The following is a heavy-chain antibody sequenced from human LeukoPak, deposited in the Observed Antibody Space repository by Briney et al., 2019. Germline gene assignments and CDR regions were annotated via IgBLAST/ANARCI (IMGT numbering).Heavy chain of an antibody. Sequence: ASVKVSCKASGYTFTSYGISWVRQAPGQGPEWMGWISAYNGNTNYAQKLQGRATMTTDTSTSTAYMELRSLRSDDTAVYYCARAPESPEVYDFWSGYYHQNWFDPWGQGTLVTVSS. CDR1: GYTFTSYG. CDR3: ARAPESPEVYDFWSGYYHQNWFDP. V-gene: IGHV1-18*01. J-gene: IGHJ5*02. CDR2: ISAYNGNT. D-gene: IGHD3-3*01.